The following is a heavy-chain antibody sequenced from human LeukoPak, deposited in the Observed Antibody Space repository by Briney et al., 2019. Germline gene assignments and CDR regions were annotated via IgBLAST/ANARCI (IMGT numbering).Heavy chain of an antibody. V-gene: IGHV2-5*02. J-gene: IGHJ4*02. CDR2: IYWDDDK. D-gene: IGHD6-13*01. CDR3: AHRPGYSSSWAFDY. Sequence: DSGPTLVKPTQTLTLTRTFPGFSPSTCGVGVGWIRRPPGKALQWLALIYWDDDKRYSPSLKSRLTITKDTSKCQVVLTMTSMDPVDTATYYCAHRPGYSSSWAFDYWGQGTLATVSS. CDR1: GFSPSTCGVG.